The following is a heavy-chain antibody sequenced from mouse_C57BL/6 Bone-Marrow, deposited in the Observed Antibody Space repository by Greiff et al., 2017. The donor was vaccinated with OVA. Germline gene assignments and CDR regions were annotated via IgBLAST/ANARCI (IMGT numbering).Heavy chain of an antibody. Sequence: EVHLVESEGGLVQPGRSMKLSCTASGFTFSDYYMAWVRQVPEKGLEWVANINYDGSSTYYLDSLKSRFIISRDNAKNILYLQMSSLKSEDTATYYCARDGSSPYYYAMDYWGQGTSVTVSS. V-gene: IGHV5-16*01. CDR1: GFTFSDYY. D-gene: IGHD1-1*01. CDR2: INYDGSST. J-gene: IGHJ4*01. CDR3: ARDGSSPYYYAMDY.